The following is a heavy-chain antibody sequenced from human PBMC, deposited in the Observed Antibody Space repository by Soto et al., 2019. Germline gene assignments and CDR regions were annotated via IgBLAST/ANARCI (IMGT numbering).Heavy chain of an antibody. Sequence: TLSLTCTVSGGSISSYYWSWIRQPPGKGLEWIGYIYYSGSTNYNPSLKSRVTISVDTSKNQFSLKLSSVTAADTAVYYCAREGSASDFDYWGQGTLVTVSS. CDR2: IYYSGST. CDR1: GGSISSYY. V-gene: IGHV4-59*01. J-gene: IGHJ4*02. D-gene: IGHD6-6*01. CDR3: AREGSASDFDY.